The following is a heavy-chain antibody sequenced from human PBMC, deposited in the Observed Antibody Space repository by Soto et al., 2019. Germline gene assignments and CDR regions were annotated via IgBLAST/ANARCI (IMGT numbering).Heavy chain of an antibody. CDR3: ARDPSLVATTGTYYYYYGMDV. Sequence: SGGSLRLSCEASGFTFSSYSMSWVRQAPGKGLEWVANIKQDGSEKYYVDSVKGRFTISRDNAKNSLYLQMNSLRAEDTAVYYCARDPSLVATTGTYYYYYGMDVWGQGTTVTVSS. D-gene: IGHD5-12*01. J-gene: IGHJ6*02. V-gene: IGHV3-7*04. CDR1: GFTFSSYS. CDR2: IKQDGSEK.